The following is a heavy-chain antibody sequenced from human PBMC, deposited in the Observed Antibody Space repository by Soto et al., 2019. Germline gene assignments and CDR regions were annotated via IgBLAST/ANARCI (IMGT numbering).Heavy chain of an antibody. D-gene: IGHD5-18*01. CDR2: ISDSGGST. CDR3: AKEQEYVDTAMVYDY. Sequence: PGGSLRLSCAASGFTFSSYAMSWVRQAPGKGLEWVSAISDSGGSTYYADSVKGRFTISRDNSKNTLYLQMNSLRAEDTAVYYCAKEQEYVDTAMVYDYWGQGTLVTVSS. J-gene: IGHJ4*02. CDR1: GFTFSSYA. V-gene: IGHV3-23*01.